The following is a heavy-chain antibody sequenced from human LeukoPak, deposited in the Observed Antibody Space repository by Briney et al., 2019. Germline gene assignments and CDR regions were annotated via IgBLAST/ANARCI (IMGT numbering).Heavy chain of an antibody. V-gene: IGHV4-61*02. CDR3: ASTGYSSGWYGFWFDP. D-gene: IGHD6-19*01. CDR2: IYTSGST. CDR1: SDSINSGSYY. J-gene: IGHJ5*02. Sequence: KASETLSLTCSVSSDSINSGSYYWSWIRQPAGKGLEWIGRIYTSGSTNYNPSLKSRVTISVDTSKNQFSLKLSSVTAADTAVYYCASTGYSSGWYGFWFDPWGQGTLVTVSS.